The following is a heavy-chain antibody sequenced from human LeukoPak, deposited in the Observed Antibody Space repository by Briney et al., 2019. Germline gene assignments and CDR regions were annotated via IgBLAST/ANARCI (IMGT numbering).Heavy chain of an antibody. J-gene: IGHJ5*02. CDR3: AKDRRVRGVIPTANWFDP. CDR2: ISGSGGST. V-gene: IGHV3-23*01. Sequence: PGGSLRLSCAASGFTFSSYAMSWVRQAPGKGLEWVSAISGSGGSTYYADSVKGRFTISRDNSKNTLYLQMNSLRAEDTAVYYCAKDRRVRGVIPTANWFDPWGQGTLVTVSS. D-gene: IGHD3-10*01. CDR1: GFTFSSYA.